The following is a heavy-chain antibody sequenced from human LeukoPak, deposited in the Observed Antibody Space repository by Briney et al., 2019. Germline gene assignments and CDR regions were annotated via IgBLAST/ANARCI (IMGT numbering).Heavy chain of an antibody. CDR2: ISGSTGNT. CDR3: ARVVATINSFDY. V-gene: IGHV3-23*01. J-gene: IGHJ4*02. CDR1: GLTFNNYA. Sequence: PGGSLRLSCAASGLTFNNYAMSWVRQAPGKGLEWVSSISGSTGNTYYADSVKGRFTISRDNSKNTLYLQMNSLRAEDTAVYYCARVVATINSFDYWGQGTLVTVSS. D-gene: IGHD5-12*01.